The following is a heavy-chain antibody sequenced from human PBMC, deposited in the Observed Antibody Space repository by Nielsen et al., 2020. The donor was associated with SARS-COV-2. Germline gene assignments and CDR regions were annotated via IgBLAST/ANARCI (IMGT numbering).Heavy chain of an antibody. CDR3: ARDSSSSHFDY. CDR1: GGSISSYY. D-gene: IGHD6-6*01. J-gene: IGHJ4*02. CDR2: IYYSGST. Sequence: SETLSLTCAVSGGSISSYYWSWIRQPPGKGLEWIGYIYYSGSTNYNPSLKSRITISVDTSKNQFSLKLSSVTAADTAVYYCARDSSSSHFDYWGQGTLVTVSS. V-gene: IGHV4-59*01.